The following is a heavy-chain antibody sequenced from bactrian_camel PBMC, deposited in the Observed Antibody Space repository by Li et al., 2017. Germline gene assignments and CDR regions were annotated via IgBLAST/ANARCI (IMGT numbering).Heavy chain of an antibody. Sequence: HVQLVESGGGSVQAGGSLKLSCTAYRHTYRTTCVGWFRQFPGKEREGVAAIAGDGTTGYSSSVKGRFTISKDNAKNTLYLHMNTLKPEDSAIYYCAASFRYGYKWLADPRPNTGWWGQGTQVTVS. CDR1: RHTYRTTC. CDR2: IAGDGTT. V-gene: IGHV3S53*01. D-gene: IGHD5*01. J-gene: IGHJ4*01. CDR3: AASFRYGYKWLADPRPNTGW.